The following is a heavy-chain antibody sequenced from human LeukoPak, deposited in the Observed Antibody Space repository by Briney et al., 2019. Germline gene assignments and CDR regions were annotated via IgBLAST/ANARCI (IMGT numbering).Heavy chain of an antibody. Sequence: GGSLRLSCAASGFTFSSYAMSWVRQAPGKGLEWVSYISSSSSTIYYADSVKGRFTISRDNAKNSLYLQMNSLRAEDTAVYYCARDPMRGIDYWGQGTLVTVSS. D-gene: IGHD2-2*01. CDR1: GFTFSSYA. CDR2: ISSSSSTI. CDR3: ARDPMRGIDY. J-gene: IGHJ4*02. V-gene: IGHV3-48*01.